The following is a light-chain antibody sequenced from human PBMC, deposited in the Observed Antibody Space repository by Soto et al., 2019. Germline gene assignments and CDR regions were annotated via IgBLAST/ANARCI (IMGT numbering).Light chain of an antibody. CDR3: SSFTSTRGL. V-gene: IGLV2-14*03. CDR1: VSEVGSYTY. CDR2: DVS. J-gene: IGLJ2*01. Sequence: QSVLTQPASVSGSPGQSITISCSGAVSEVGSYTYVSWYQQLPGKGPKVIIYDVSNRPSGVSNRFSGSKSGTTASLTISGLQPEDEADYYCSSFTSTRGLFGGGTKLTVL.